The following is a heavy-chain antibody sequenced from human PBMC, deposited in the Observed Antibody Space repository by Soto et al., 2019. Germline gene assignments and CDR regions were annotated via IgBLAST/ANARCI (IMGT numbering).Heavy chain of an antibody. Sequence: QVQLVQSGAEVKNPGASVRVSCKASGYTFTGYYMHWVRQAPGQGLEWMGWINPKSGGTNYAPNLQGMVTMTRDTSVDTACMALSRLRSEDTAVYYCTRGNHLSFSWCPNNSGFDVWGQGTTVTV. CDR3: TRGNHLSFSWCPNNSGFDV. D-gene: IGHD6-13*01. CDR1: GYTFTGYY. V-gene: IGHV1-2*02. J-gene: IGHJ6*02. CDR2: INPKSGGT.